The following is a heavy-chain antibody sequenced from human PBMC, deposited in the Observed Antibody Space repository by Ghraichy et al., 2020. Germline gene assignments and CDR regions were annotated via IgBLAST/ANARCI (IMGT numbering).Heavy chain of an antibody. CDR2: ISAYNGNT. J-gene: IGHJ6*02. CDR3: AREVQLLWFGELLSDYYYGMDV. D-gene: IGHD3-10*01. CDR1: GYTFTSYG. V-gene: IGHV1-18*04. Sequence: ASVKVSCKASGYTFTSYGISWVRQAPGQGLEWMGWISAYNGNTNYAQKLQGRVTMTTDTSTSTAYMELRSLRSDDTAVYYCAREVQLLWFGELLSDYYYGMDVWGQGTTVTVSS.